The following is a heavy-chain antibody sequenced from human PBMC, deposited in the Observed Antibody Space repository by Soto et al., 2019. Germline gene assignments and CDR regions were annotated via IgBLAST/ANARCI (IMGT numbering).Heavy chain of an antibody. CDR1: GFTFRSYG. J-gene: IGHJ6*02. CDR2: ISNDGTNK. Sequence: PGGSLRLSCAASGFTFRSYGMHWVRQAPGKGLEWLAVISNDGTNKYLADSVKGRLTLSRDNSRNTLSLEIKNLRPEDTAVYYCGKDTLDCSGGDCPLYYYYGMDVWGQGTTVTVSS. V-gene: IGHV3-30*18. CDR3: GKDTLDCSGGDCPLYYYYGMDV. D-gene: IGHD2-15*01.